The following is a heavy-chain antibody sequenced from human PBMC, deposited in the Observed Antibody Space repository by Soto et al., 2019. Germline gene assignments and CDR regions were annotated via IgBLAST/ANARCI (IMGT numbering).Heavy chain of an antibody. CDR2: ISYDGSNK. CDR3: AKGPQYGSGSYLVY. CDR1: GFTFSSYG. J-gene: IGHJ4*02. V-gene: IGHV3-30*18. Sequence: GGSLRLSCAASGFTFSSYGMHWVRQAPGKGLEWVAVISYDGSNKYYADSVKGRFTISRDNSKNTRYLQMNSLRAEDTAVYYCAKGPQYGSGSYLVYWGQGTLVTVSS. D-gene: IGHD3-10*01.